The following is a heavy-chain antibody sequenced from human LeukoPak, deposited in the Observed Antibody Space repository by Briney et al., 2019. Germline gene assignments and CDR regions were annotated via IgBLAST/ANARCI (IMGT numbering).Heavy chain of an antibody. J-gene: IGHJ4*02. CDR1: GGSISSYY. Sequence: SETLSLTCSVSGGSISSYYWSWIRQPPGKGLEWIGYVYYSGSTKYNPSLKSRVTISVDTSKNQFSLKLSSVTAADTAVYYCARHALTTFYFDYWGQGTLVTVSS. V-gene: IGHV4-59*08. D-gene: IGHD4-11*01. CDR3: ARHALTTFYFDY. CDR2: VYYSGST.